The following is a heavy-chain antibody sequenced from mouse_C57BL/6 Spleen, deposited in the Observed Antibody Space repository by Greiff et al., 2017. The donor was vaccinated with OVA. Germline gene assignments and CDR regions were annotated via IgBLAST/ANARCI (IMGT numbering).Heavy chain of an antibody. D-gene: IGHD2-1*01. V-gene: IGHV7-3*01. J-gene: IGHJ4*01. Sequence: EVKLVESGGGLVQPGGSLSLSCAASGFTFTDYYMSWVRQPPGKALEWLGFIRNKANGYTTEYSASVKGRFTISRDNSQSILYLQMNALRAEDSATYYCARSPFGNYGRYAMDYWGQGTSVTVSS. CDR2: IRNKANGYTT. CDR1: GFTFTDYY. CDR3: ARSPFGNYGRYAMDY.